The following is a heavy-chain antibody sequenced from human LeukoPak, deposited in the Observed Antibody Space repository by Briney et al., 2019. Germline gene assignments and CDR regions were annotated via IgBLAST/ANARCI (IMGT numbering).Heavy chain of an antibody. D-gene: IGHD3-16*02. Sequence: PGGSLRLSCAASGFTFSTYTMNWVRQAPGKGLEWVSYITSGSSTIHYADSVKGRFTISRDNAKSSLYLQMNSLRAEDTAVYYCARGPTNYDHVWGSHRSYYFDYWGQGALVTVSS. CDR2: ITSGSSTI. J-gene: IGHJ4*02. V-gene: IGHV3-48*01. CDR1: GFTFSTYT. CDR3: ARGPTNYDHVWGSHRSYYFDY.